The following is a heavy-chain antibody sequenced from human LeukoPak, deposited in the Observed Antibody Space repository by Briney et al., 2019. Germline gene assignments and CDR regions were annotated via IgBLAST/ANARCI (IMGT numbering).Heavy chain of an antibody. CDR3: AEGGINWFDP. J-gene: IGHJ5*02. V-gene: IGHV3-23*01. CDR1: GFSFSSYG. Sequence: GGSLRLSCAASGFSFSSYGMSWVRLAPGKGLGWVSGISGSGASTYYADSVKGRFTISRDNSKNTLYLQMNSLRAEDTAVYYCAEGGINWFDPWGQGTLATVSS. CDR2: ISGSGAST. D-gene: IGHD3-16*01.